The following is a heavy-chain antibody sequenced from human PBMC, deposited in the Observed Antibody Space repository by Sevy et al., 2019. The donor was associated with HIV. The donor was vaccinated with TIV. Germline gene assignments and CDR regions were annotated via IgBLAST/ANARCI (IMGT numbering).Heavy chain of an antibody. CDR2: INSNGVTT. V-gene: IGHV3-64*02. J-gene: IGHJ4*02. CDR3: ARGGAFWSGYTDY. D-gene: IGHD3-3*01. Sequence: GGSLRLSCAASGFTFSSYAMYWVRQAPGKGLECVAAINSNGVTTYYADSVKGRFTISRDNSKNTLYLQMGSLRAEDMAVYYCARGGAFWSGYTDYWGQGTLVTVSS. CDR1: GFTFSSYA.